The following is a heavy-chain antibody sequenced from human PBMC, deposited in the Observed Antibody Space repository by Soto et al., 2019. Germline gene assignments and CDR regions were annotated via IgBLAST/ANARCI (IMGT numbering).Heavy chain of an antibody. CDR3: AREVGGSMVRGYNWFDP. Sequence: QLQLQESGSGLVKPSQTLSLTCAVSGGSISSGGYSWSWIRQPPGKGLEWIGDIYHSGSTYYNPSLKSRVTISVDRSKNQFSLKLSSVTAADTAVYYCAREVGGSMVRGYNWFDPWGQGTLVTVSS. CDR2: IYHSGST. J-gene: IGHJ5*02. V-gene: IGHV4-30-2*01. D-gene: IGHD3-10*01. CDR1: GGSISSGGYS.